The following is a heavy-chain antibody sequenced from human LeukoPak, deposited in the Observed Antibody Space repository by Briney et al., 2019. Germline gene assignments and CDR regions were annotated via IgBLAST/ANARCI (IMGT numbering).Heavy chain of an antibody. CDR2: IYPGDSDS. V-gene: IGHV5-51*01. CDR3: ARAAYCGANCYSVGWFDS. J-gene: IGHJ5*01. CDR1: GYSFTSYW. Sequence: GESLKISCKGSGYSFTSYWIGWVRQMPGKGVEWMGIIYPGDSDSRYSPSFQGQVTISADKSISTAYLQWSSLKASDTAMYYCARAAYCGANCYSVGWFDSWGQGTLVTVSS. D-gene: IGHD2-21*02.